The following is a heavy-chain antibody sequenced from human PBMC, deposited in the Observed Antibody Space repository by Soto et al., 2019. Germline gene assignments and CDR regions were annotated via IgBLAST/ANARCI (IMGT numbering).Heavy chain of an antibody. CDR1: GFTFSSYW. Sequence: GGSLRLSCAASGFTFSSYWMSWVRQAPGKGLEWVANIKQDGSEKYYVDSVKGRFTISRDNAKNSLYLQMNSLRAEDTAVYYCTTGPRNWYFDLWGRGTMVTVSS. V-gene: IGHV3-7*03. J-gene: IGHJ2*01. CDR3: TTGPRNWYFDL. CDR2: IKQDGSEK. D-gene: IGHD7-27*01.